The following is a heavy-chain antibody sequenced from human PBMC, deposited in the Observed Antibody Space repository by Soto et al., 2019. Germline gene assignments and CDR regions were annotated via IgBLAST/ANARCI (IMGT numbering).Heavy chain of an antibody. D-gene: IGHD3-10*01. CDR2: ISVYNGKT. CDR1: GYTFSNYG. V-gene: IGHV1-18*01. Sequence: QVQLVQSGAEVKTPGASVHVSCKASGYTFSNYGLRWVRQAPGQGLEWMGWISVYNGKTNYAQKVQGRVTMTTDTTTNTVYMELRSLRVDDTAIYYCARANEQGDLPGTGNAFDVWGQGTPITVSA. CDR3: ARANEQGDLPGTGNAFDV. J-gene: IGHJ3*01.